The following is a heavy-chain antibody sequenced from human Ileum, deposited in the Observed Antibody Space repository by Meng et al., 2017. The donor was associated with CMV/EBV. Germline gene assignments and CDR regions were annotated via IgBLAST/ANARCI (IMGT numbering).Heavy chain of an antibody. V-gene: IGHV3-73*01. J-gene: IGHJ4*02. CDR3: TFIYSSSGEGFDY. Sequence: GESLKISCAASGFTFSGSAMHWVRQASGKGLEWVGRIRNKANSYATAYAASLKGRFTISRDDSKNTAYLQMNSLKTEDTAVYYCTFIYSSSGEGFDYWGQGTLVTVSS. D-gene: IGHD6-13*01. CDR1: GFTFSGSA. CDR2: IRNKANSYAT.